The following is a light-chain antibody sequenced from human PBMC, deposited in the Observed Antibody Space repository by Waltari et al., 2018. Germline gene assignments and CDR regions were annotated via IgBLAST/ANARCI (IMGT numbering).Light chain of an antibody. CDR3: QPYNSYSIM. CDR1: QSISDW. J-gene: IGKJ5*01. V-gene: IGKV1-5*03. CDR2: KAS. Sequence: DIQMTQSPSTLSASVADRVPITCRASQSISDWLAWYQQKPGKAPKLLIYKASSVESGVPSRFSGSGSGTEFTLTISSLQPDDFATYYCQPYNSYSIMFGQGTRLEIK.